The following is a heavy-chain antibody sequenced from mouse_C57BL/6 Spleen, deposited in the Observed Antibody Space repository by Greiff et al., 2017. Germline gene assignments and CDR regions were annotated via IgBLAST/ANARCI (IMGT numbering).Heavy chain of an antibody. CDR3: AKVYGSSPYAMDY. CDR1: GFSLTSYG. CDR2: IWRGGST. Sequence: VQLQESGPGLVQPSQSLSITCTVSGFSLTSYGVHWVRQSPGKGLEWLGVIWRGGSTDYNAAFMSRLSITKDNSKSQVFFKMNSLQADDTAIYYCAKVYGSSPYAMDYWGQGTSVTVSS. J-gene: IGHJ4*01. V-gene: IGHV2-5*01. D-gene: IGHD1-1*01.